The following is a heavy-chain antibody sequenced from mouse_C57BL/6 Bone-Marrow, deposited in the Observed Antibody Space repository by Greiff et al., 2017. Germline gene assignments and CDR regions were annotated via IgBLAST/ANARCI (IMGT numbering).Heavy chain of an antibody. J-gene: IGHJ3*01. CDR3: ALTVDTSWFAY. CDR2: IYPGGGYT. D-gene: IGHD1-1*02. V-gene: IGHV1-63*01. CDR1: GYTFTNYW. Sequence: QVQLQQSGAELVRPGTSVKMSCKASGYTFTNYWIGWAKQRPGHGLEWIGDIYPGGGYTNYNEKVKGKATLTADKSSSTAYMQFSSLTSEDSAVYDGALTVDTSWFAYWGKGTLVTVSA.